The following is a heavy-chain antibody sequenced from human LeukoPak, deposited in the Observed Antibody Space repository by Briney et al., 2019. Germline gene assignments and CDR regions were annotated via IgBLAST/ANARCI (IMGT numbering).Heavy chain of an antibody. Sequence: SETLSLTCTVSGGSISSSSYYWGWIRQPPGKGLEWIGSIYYSGSTYYNPSLKSRVTISVDTSKNQFSLKLSSVIAADTAVYYCARLVVVAATPEYYFDYWGQGTLVTVSS. CDR3: ARLVVVAATPEYYFDY. D-gene: IGHD2-15*01. J-gene: IGHJ4*02. V-gene: IGHV4-39*01. CDR1: GGSISSSSYY. CDR2: IYYSGST.